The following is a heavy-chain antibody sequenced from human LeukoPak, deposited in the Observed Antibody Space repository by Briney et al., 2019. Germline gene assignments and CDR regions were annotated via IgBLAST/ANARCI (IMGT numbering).Heavy chain of an antibody. D-gene: IGHD3-10*01. CDR2: IYYSGST. CDR3: ARQFSHGTMVRGVRLAPDFDY. V-gene: IGHV4-39*01. J-gene: IGHJ4*02. CDR1: GGSISSSSYY. Sequence: PSETLSLTCTVSGGSISSSSYYWGWIRQPPGKGLEWIGSIYYSGSTYYNPSLKSRVTISVDTSKNQFSLKLSSVTAADTAVYYCARQFSHGTMVRGVRLAPDFDYWGQGTLVTVSS.